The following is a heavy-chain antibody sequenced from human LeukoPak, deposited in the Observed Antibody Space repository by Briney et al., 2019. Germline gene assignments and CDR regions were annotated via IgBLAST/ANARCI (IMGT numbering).Heavy chain of an antibody. J-gene: IGHJ4*02. CDR1: GYSFTSFW. V-gene: IGHV5-51*01. D-gene: IGHD3-10*01. Sequence: GESLRISCKGSGYSFTSFWIGWVRQMPGKGLEWMGIIYPGDSDTRYSPSFQGQVTISADKSINTAYLQWSSLKASDTATYYCARQRLRGVSYFGFWGQGTLVTVSS. CDR3: ARQRLRGVSYFGF. CDR2: IYPGDSDT.